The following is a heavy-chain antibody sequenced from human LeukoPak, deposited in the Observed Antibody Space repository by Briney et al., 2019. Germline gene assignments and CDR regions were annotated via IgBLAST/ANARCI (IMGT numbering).Heavy chain of an antibody. D-gene: IGHD1-26*01. Sequence: ASVKVSCKASGYTFTGYYMHWVRQAPGQGLEWMGRINSNSGGTNYAQKFQGRVTMTRDTSISTAYMELSRLRSDDTAVYYCARVTRSGSYYYYYGMDVWGQGTTVTVSS. CDR1: GYTFTGYY. V-gene: IGHV1-2*06. CDR3: ARVTRSGSYYYYYGMDV. CDR2: INSNSGGT. J-gene: IGHJ6*02.